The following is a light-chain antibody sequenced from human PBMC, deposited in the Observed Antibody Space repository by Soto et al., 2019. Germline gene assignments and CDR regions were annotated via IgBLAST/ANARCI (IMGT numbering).Light chain of an antibody. CDR3: QQSYSGPPT. Sequence: DVQLTQSPSSLSASLGDRVTITCRASQTVRTYLNWYQQKPGKAPQLLIYAASNLQGGVPSXXSGSGSETDFTLTISSLQPEDFATYYCQQSYSGPPTFGQGTKVEVK. CDR1: QTVRTY. V-gene: IGKV1-39*01. CDR2: AAS. J-gene: IGKJ1*01.